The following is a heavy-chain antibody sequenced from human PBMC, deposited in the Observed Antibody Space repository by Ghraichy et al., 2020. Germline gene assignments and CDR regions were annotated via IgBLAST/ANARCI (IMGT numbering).Heavy chain of an antibody. D-gene: IGHD1-26*01. J-gene: IGHJ5*02. CDR3: ARHLWESTSYWFDP. CDR2: IYYSGVT. Sequence: SETLSLTCTVFGGSVSISSYYWGWIRQPPGKGLEWIGSIYYSGVTYYNPSLESRVTISIDTSKNQFSLKLSSVTAADTAVYYCARHLWESTSYWFDPWGQGTLVTVSS. CDR1: GGSVSISSYY. V-gene: IGHV4-39*01.